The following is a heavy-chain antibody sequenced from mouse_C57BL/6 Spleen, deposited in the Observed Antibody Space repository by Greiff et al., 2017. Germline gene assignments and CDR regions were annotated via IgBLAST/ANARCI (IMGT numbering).Heavy chain of an antibody. CDR2: IYPGDGDT. D-gene: IGHD1-1*01. Sequence: VKLVESGAELVKPGASVKISCKASGYAFSSYWMNWVKQRPGKGLEWIGQIYPGDGDTNYNGKFKGKATLTADKSSSTAYMQLSSLTSEDSAVYFCARRATVVAPYAMDYWGQGTSVTVSS. CDR3: ARRATVVAPYAMDY. J-gene: IGHJ4*01. V-gene: IGHV1-80*01. CDR1: GYAFSSYW.